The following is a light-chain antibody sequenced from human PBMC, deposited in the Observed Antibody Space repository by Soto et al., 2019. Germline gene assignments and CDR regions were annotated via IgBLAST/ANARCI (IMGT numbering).Light chain of an antibody. CDR3: CSYAGSYTWV. V-gene: IGLV2-11*01. J-gene: IGLJ3*02. CDR2: DVS. CDR1: SSDVGAYNY. Sequence: QSALTQPRSVSGSPGQSVTISCIGTSSDVGAYNYVSWYQQHPGKPPKLMICDVSKRPSGVPDRFSGSKSGNAASLTISGLQAEDEADYYCCSYAGSYTWVFGGGTKLTVL.